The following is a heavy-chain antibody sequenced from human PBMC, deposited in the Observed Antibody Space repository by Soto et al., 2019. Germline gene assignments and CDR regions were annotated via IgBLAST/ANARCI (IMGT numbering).Heavy chain of an antibody. Sequence: QLQLQESGPGLVKPSETLSLTCTVSGGSISSSSYYWGWIRQPPGKGLEWIGSLYYSGSTYYNPSLKGRVTISVATSKNQFSLKLSSVTAADTAVYYCAPGLVANDAFDIWGQGTMVTVSS. CDR2: LYYSGST. CDR3: APGLVANDAFDI. CDR1: GGSISSSSYY. J-gene: IGHJ3*02. D-gene: IGHD2-15*01. V-gene: IGHV4-39*01.